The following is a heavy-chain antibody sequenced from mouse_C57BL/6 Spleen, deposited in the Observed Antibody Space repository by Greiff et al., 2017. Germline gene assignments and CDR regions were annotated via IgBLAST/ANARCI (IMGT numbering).Heavy chain of an antibody. J-gene: IGHJ4*01. Sequence: QVQLKESGAELVRPGASVTLSCKASGYTFTDYEMHWVKQTPVHGLEWIGAIDPETGGTAYNQKFKGKAILTADKSSSTAYMELRSLTSEDSGVYYCTRRGYGGGAMDYWGQGTSVTVSS. V-gene: IGHV1-15*01. D-gene: IGHD3-1*01. CDR2: IDPETGGT. CDR1: GYTFTDYE. CDR3: TRRGYGGGAMDY.